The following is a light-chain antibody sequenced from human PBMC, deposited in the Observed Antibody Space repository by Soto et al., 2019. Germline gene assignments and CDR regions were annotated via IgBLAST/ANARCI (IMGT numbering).Light chain of an antibody. CDR1: SGHSSYI. J-gene: IGLJ3*02. CDR2: LEGTGSY. CDR3: ETWDGNTRV. Sequence: QTVVTQSSSASASLGSSVKLTCTLSSGHSSYIIAWHQQQPGKAPRYLMKLEGTGSYNKGSGVPDRFSGSRSGADRYLTISNLQSEDEADYYCETWDGNTRVFGGGTKLTVL. V-gene: IGLV4-60*03.